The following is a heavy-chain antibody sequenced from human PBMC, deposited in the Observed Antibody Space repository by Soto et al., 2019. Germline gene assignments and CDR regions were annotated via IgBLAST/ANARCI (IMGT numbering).Heavy chain of an antibody. J-gene: IGHJ4*02. V-gene: IGHV3-9*01. D-gene: IGHD5-18*01. CDR2: ISWNSGTI. CDR3: AKDKDPGYRDGSSFDS. Sequence: GGSLRLSCAASGFTFDDYAMHWVRQVPGRGLEWVSGISWNSGTIGYVDSVKGRFTISRDNAKKSLYLQMNSLRPEDTALYYCAKDKDPGYRDGSSFDSWGQGTLVTVS. CDR1: GFTFDDYA.